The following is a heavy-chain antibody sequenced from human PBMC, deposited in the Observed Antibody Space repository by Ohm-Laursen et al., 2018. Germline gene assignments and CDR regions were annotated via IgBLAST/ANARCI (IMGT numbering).Heavy chain of an antibody. CDR2: MNPNSGNT. V-gene: IGHV1-8*01. Sequence: SVKVSCKASGYTFTSYDINWVRQATGQGLEWMGWMNPNSGNTGYAQKFQGRVTMTRNTSISTAYMELSSLRSEDTAVYYCAREDSSSGQNAFDIWGQGTMVTVSS. D-gene: IGHD6-19*01. J-gene: IGHJ3*02. CDR1: GYTFTSYD. CDR3: AREDSSSGQNAFDI.